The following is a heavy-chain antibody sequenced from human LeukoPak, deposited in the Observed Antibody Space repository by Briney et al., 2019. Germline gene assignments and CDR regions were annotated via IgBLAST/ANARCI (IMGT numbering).Heavy chain of an antibody. CDR3: AKGITIFGGFDY. J-gene: IGHJ4*02. D-gene: IGHD3-3*01. Sequence: GGSLRLSCAASGFTVSNSYVSWLRQAPGKGLEWVSGIYSGGTTYYRDSVKGRFTISRDNSKNPLYLQMNSLRAEDTAVYYCAKGITIFGGFDYWGQGTLVTVSS. V-gene: IGHV3-53*05. CDR2: IYSGGTT. CDR1: GFTVSNSY.